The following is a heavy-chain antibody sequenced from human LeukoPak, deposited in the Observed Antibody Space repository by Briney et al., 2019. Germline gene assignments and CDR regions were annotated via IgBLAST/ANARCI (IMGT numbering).Heavy chain of an antibody. CDR2: IFYSGST. Sequence: SETLSLTCTVSGGSISSSNYYWGWIRQPPGKGLEWIGNIFYSGSTYYNPSLKSRVTVSVDTSKNQFSLKLSSVTAADTAVYYCARGRAFFDWGQGTLVTVSS. V-gene: IGHV4-39*07. J-gene: IGHJ4*02. CDR1: GGSISSSNYY. CDR3: ARGRAFFD. D-gene: IGHD3-3*02.